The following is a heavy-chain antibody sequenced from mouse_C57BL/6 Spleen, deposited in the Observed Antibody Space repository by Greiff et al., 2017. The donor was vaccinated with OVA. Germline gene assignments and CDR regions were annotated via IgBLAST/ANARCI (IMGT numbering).Heavy chain of an antibody. Sequence: EVKLMEPGGGLVQPGGSMKLSCVASGFTFSNYWMNWVRQSPEKGLEWVAQIGLNSDNYATNYAEYVKGRFTISRDDSKNSVYLQMNNLRAADTGMYYGPITAVVPLWYFDVWGTGTTVTVSS. CDR1: GFTFSNYW. CDR2: IGLNSDNYAT. V-gene: IGHV6-3*01. J-gene: IGHJ1*03. CDR3: PITAVVPLWYFDV. D-gene: IGHD1-1*01.